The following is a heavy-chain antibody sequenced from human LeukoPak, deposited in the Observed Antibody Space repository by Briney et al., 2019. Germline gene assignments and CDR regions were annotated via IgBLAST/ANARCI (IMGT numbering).Heavy chain of an antibody. J-gene: IGHJ4*02. Sequence: SQTLSLTCTVSGASISSGGYYWSWIRHPPGKGLKWIGEINHSGSTYYNPSLKSRATISVDTSKNQFSLKLNSVTAADTAVYYCARGEPAYCSSNSCSYDYWGQGTLVTVSS. CDR1: GASISSGGYY. D-gene: IGHD2-2*01. CDR3: ARGEPAYCSSNSCSYDY. CDR2: INHSGST. V-gene: IGHV4-30-2*01.